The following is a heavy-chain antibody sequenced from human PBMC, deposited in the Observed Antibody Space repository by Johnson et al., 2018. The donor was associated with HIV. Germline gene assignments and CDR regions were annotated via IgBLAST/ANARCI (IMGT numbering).Heavy chain of an antibody. Sequence: QVQLVESGGGVVQPGRSLRLSCVASGFTFSSYGMNWVRQAPGKGLEWVAVISYDGSNKYYADSVKGRFTISRDNSKNTLYLQMNSLRVEDTAVYYCARDSRISLIVVVSRGGFDIWGQGTMVTVSS. CDR1: GFTFSSYG. V-gene: IGHV3-30*19. D-gene: IGHD3-22*01. CDR2: ISYDGSNK. CDR3: ARDSRISLIVVVSRGGFDI. J-gene: IGHJ3*02.